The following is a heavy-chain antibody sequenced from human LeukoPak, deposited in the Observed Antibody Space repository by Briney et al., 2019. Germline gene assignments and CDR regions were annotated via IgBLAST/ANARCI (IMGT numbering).Heavy chain of an antibody. Sequence: EASVKVSCKASGYTFTGYYMYWVRQAPGQGLEWMGWINPNSGGTNYAQKFQGRVTMTRDTSISTAYMELSRLRSDDTAVYYSARGGMYYDSSGYYQGLGYWGQGTLVTVYS. CDR2: INPNSGGT. V-gene: IGHV1-2*02. CDR1: GYTFTGYY. D-gene: IGHD3-22*01. CDR3: ARGGMYYDSSGYYQGLGY. J-gene: IGHJ4*02.